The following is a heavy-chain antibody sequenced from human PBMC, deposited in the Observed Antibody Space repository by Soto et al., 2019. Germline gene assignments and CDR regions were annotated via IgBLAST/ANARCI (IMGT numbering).Heavy chain of an antibody. J-gene: IGHJ6*02. CDR1: GGTFSSYA. D-gene: IGHD6-19*01. Sequence: ASVKVSCKASGGTFSSYAISWVRQAPGQGLEWMGGIIPIFGTANYAQKFQGRVTITADESTSTAYMELSSLRSEDTAVYYCTSVAGKIYFAYYYYGMDVWGQGTTVTVSS. CDR2: IIPIFGTA. CDR3: TSVAGKIYFAYYYYGMDV. V-gene: IGHV1-69*13.